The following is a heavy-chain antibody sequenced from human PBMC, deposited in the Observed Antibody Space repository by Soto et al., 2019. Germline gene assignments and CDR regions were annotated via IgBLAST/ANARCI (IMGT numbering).Heavy chain of an antibody. CDR2: IYYSGST. D-gene: IGHD6-25*01. V-gene: IGHV4-61*01. CDR3: ARDRGSSIRSYYYGMDV. Sequence: SETLSLTCTVSGGSVSSGSYYWSWIRQPPGKGLEWIGYIYYSGSTNYNPSLKSRVTISVDTSKNQFSLKLSSVTAADTAVYYCARDRGSSIRSYYYGMDVWGQGTTVTVSS. J-gene: IGHJ6*02. CDR1: GGSVSSGSYY.